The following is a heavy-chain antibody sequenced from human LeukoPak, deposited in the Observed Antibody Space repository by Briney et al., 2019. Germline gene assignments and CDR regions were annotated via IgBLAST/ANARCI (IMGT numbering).Heavy chain of an antibody. CDR2: ISYDGSNK. D-gene: IGHD2-15*01. J-gene: IGHJ4*02. CDR3: AKAVGLGLLLKYFDY. CDR1: GFTFSSYA. Sequence: GGSLRLSCAASGFTFSSYAMHWVRQVPDKGLEWVAVISYDGSNKYYADSVKGRFTISRDNSKTTLYLQMNSLRAEDTAVYYCAKAVGLGLLLKYFDYWGQGTLVTVSS. V-gene: IGHV3-30-3*01.